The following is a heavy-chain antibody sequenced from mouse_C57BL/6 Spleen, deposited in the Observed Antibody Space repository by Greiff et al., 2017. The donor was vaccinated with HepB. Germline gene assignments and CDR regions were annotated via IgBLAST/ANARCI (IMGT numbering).Heavy chain of an antibody. CDR3: ARGLWDSNYVFDY. CDR2: IYPRSGNT. D-gene: IGHD2-5*01. J-gene: IGHJ2*01. V-gene: IGHV1-81*01. Sequence: QVQLKESGAELARPGASVKLSCKASGYTFTSYGISWVKQRTGQGLEWIGEIYPRSGNTYYNEKFKGKATLTADKSSSTAYMELRSLTSEDSAVYFCARGLWDSNYVFDYWGQGTTLTVSS. CDR1: GYTFTSYG.